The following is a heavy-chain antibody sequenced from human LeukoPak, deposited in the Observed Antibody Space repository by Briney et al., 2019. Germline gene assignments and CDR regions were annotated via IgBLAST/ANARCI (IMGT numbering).Heavy chain of an antibody. CDR1: GFTFSSYA. V-gene: IGHV3-30*01. CDR2: ISYDGSNK. Sequence: GRSLRLSCAASGFTFSSYAMHWVGQAPGKGLEGVAVISYDGSNKYYADSVKGRFTISRDNSENTMYLQMNRLRDEDTAVYYCARDSSTVTSYYFDYWGQGTLVTVSS. D-gene: IGHD4-11*01. CDR3: ARDSSTVTSYYFDY. J-gene: IGHJ4*02.